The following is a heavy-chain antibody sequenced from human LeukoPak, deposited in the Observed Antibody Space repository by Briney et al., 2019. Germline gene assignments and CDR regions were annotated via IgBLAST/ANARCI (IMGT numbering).Heavy chain of an antibody. CDR3: ARDIAFWSSDSYYFDY. CDR1: GFTVSSYG. CDR2: ISGSGGST. Sequence: GGSLRLSCVASGFTVSSYGMSWVRQAPGKGLEWVSAISGSGGSTYYADSVKGRFTISRDNAKNSLYLQMNSLRAEDTAVYYCARDIAFWSSDSYYFDYWGQGTLVTVSS. V-gene: IGHV3-23*01. J-gene: IGHJ4*02. D-gene: IGHD3-3*01.